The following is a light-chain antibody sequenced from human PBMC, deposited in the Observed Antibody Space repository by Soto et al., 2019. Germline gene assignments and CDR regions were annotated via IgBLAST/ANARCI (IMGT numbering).Light chain of an antibody. CDR3: QQRSNWRIT. Sequence: EIVLTHSQGTLALSPWEGATLSCSASQSVTSNSLAWFQQIPGQAPRLLIYGASNRATGIPDRFSGSGSGTDFTLTISSLEPEDFAVYYCQQRSNWRITFGQGTRLEIK. J-gene: IGKJ5*01. CDR1: QSVTSNS. CDR2: GAS. V-gene: IGKV3D-20*02.